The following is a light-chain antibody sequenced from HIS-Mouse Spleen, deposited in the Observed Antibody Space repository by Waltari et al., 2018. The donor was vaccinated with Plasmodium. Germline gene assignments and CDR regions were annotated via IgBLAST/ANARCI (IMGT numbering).Light chain of an antibody. Sequence: EIVMTQSPATLSVSPGERATLSCRASQSVSSNLAWYQQKPGQAPRLLIYGASTRATGIPARFRGSGSGTEFTLTISHLQSEDFAVYYCQQYNNWPFTFGPGTKVDIK. CDR3: QQYNNWPFT. V-gene: IGKV3-15*01. CDR1: QSVSSN. CDR2: GAS. J-gene: IGKJ3*01.